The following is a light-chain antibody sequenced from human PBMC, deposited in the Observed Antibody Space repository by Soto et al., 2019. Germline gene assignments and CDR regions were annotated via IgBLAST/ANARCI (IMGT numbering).Light chain of an antibody. J-gene: IGLJ1*01. Sequence: QSVLTQPPSVSGAPGQRVTISCTGSSSNIGAGYDVHWYQQLPGTAPKLLIYGNSNRPSGVPDRFSGYKSGTSASLAITGLQAEDEDDYDCQSYDSSLSGYVFGTGTKVTVL. V-gene: IGLV1-40*01. CDR3: QSYDSSLSGYV. CDR2: GNS. CDR1: SSNIGAGYD.